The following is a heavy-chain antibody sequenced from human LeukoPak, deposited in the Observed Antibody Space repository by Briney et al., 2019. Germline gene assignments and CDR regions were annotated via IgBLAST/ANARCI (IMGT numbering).Heavy chain of an antibody. CDR2: IIPIFGTA. J-gene: IGHJ4*02. V-gene: IGHV1-69*05. Sequence: SVKVSCKASGGTFSSYAISWVRQAPGQGLEWMGGIIPIFGTANYAQKFQGRVTITTDESTSTAYMELSSLRSEDTAVYYCARAGRRTYYYDSSCSPYYFDYWGQGTLVTVSS. CDR1: GGTFSSYA. D-gene: IGHD3-22*01. CDR3: ARAGRRTYYYDSSCSPYYFDY.